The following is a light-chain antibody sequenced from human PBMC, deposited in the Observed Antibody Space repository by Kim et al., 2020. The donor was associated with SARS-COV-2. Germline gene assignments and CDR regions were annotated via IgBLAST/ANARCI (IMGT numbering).Light chain of an antibody. CDR3: QAWDSSSAHYV. CDR2: HDS. Sequence: SYELTQPPSVSVAPGETATIACGGNNMESKCVYWYQQKPGQAPVVVMYHDSDRPSGIPERFSGSNSGNTATLTISRVQAGDEADYYCQAWDSSSAHYVFG. V-gene: IGLV3-21*04. J-gene: IGLJ1*01. CDR1: NMESKC.